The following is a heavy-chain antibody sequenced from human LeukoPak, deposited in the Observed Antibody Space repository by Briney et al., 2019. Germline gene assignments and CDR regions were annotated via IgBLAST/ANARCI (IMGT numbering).Heavy chain of an antibody. V-gene: IGHV3-23*01. Sequence: GGSLRLSCAASGFTFSSYAISWVRQAPGKGLEWVSAISGSGGSTYYADSVKGRFTISRDNSKNTLYLQMNSLRAEDTAVYYCAKDEVYDILTGNWGQGTLVTVSS. J-gene: IGHJ4*02. CDR3: AKDEVYDILTGN. CDR2: ISGSGGST. CDR1: GFTFSSYA. D-gene: IGHD3-9*01.